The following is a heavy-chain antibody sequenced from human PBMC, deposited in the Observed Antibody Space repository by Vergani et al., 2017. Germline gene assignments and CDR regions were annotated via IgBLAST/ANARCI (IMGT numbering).Heavy chain of an antibody. CDR3: ARDPLYSTTWPFLLLDMDV. Sequence: QVQLQESGPGLVRPSQTLSLTCTVSGGSISSGCYYWSWFRQPAGKGLEWIGRFYTGWGTSYNPSLKSRVTISVDTSKNKFSLQLSSVTAADTAVYYCARDPLYSTTWPFLLLDMDVWGQGTTVTVSS. CDR2: FYTGWGT. V-gene: IGHV4-61*02. J-gene: IGHJ6*02. CDR1: GGSISSGCYY. D-gene: IGHD6-13*01.